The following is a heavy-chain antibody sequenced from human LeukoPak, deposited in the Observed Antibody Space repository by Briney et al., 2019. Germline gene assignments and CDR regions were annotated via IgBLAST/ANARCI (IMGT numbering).Heavy chain of an antibody. D-gene: IGHD2-21*01. Sequence: SETLFLTCTVSGGSISSRTYYWGWIRQAPGKGLEWIGSMYYSGSTYYNPSLKSRVAISVDTSKNQFSLKLSSVTAPDTAVYYCARLFPYYYHYMDLWGKGTTVTVSS. V-gene: IGHV4-39*07. CDR3: ARLFPYYYHYMDL. CDR1: GGSISSRTYY. CDR2: MYYSGST. J-gene: IGHJ6*03.